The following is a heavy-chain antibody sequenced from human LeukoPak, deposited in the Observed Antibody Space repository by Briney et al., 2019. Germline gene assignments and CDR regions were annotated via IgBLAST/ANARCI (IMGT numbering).Heavy chain of an antibody. CDR1: GFTFSSYA. Sequence: GGSLRLSCAASGFTFSSYAMSWVRQAPGKGLEWVSAISGSGGSTYYADSVKGRFTISRDNSKNTLCLQMSSLRAEDTAVYYCANDPLKHTAVDYWGQGTLVTVSS. V-gene: IGHV3-23*01. J-gene: IGHJ4*02. CDR3: ANDPLKHTAVDY. CDR2: ISGSGGST. D-gene: IGHD5-18*01.